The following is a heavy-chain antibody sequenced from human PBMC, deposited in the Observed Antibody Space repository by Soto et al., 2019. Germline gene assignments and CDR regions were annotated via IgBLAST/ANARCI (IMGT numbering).Heavy chain of an antibody. Sequence: ASVKVSCKASGGTFSSYAISWVRQAPGQGLEWMGGIIPIFGTANYAQKFQGRVTITADKSTSTAYMELSSLRSEDTAVYYCARTTLKLLWFGELWEYYYGMDVWGQGTTVTVSS. D-gene: IGHD3-10*01. J-gene: IGHJ6*02. V-gene: IGHV1-69*06. CDR1: GGTFSSYA. CDR3: ARTTLKLLWFGELWEYYYGMDV. CDR2: IIPIFGTA.